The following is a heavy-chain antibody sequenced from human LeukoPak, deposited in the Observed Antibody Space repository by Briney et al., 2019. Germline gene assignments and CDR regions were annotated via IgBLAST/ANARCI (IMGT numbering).Heavy chain of an antibody. CDR3: AAHGSGSYYGGWFDP. D-gene: IGHD3-10*01. Sequence: PGGSLRLSCAASGFTFSSNYMSWVRQAPGKGLERVSVIYSGGSTYYADSVKGRFTISRDNSKNTLYLQMNSLRAEDTAVYYCAAHGSGSYYGGWFDPWGQGTLVTVSS. CDR1: GFTFSSNY. CDR2: IYSGGST. J-gene: IGHJ5*02. V-gene: IGHV3-53*01.